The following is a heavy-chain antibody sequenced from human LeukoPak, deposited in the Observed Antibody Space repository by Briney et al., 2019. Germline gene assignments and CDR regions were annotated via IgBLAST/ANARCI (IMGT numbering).Heavy chain of an antibody. V-gene: IGHV3-49*03. CDR3: TRDVDYYDSSGYYPADI. CDR2: IRSKAYGGTT. Sequence: GGSLRLSCTASGFTFGDYAMSWFRQAPGKGLEWVGFIRSKAYGGTTEYAAYVKGRFTISRDDSKSIAYLQMNSLKTEDTAVYYCTRDVDYYDSSGYYPADIWGQGTMVTVSS. CDR1: GFTFGDYA. J-gene: IGHJ3*02. D-gene: IGHD3-22*01.